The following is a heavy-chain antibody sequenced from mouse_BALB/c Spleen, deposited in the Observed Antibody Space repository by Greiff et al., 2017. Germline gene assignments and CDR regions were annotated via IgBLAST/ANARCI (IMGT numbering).Heavy chain of an antibody. J-gene: IGHJ4*01. CDR2: INPSNGRT. V-gene: IGHV1S81*02. D-gene: IGHD2-2*01. Sequence: QVQLQQPGAELVKPGASVKLSCKASGYTFTSYWMHWVKQRPGQGLEWIGEINPSNGRTNYNEKFKSKATLTVDKSSSTAYMQLSRLTSEDSAVYYCARDGYDERDAMDYWGQGTSVTVSS. CDR1: GYTFTSYW. CDR3: ARDGYDERDAMDY.